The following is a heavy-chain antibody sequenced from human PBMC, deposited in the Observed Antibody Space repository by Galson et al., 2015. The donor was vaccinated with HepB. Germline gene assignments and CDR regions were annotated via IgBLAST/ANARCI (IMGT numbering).Heavy chain of an antibody. J-gene: IGHJ6*02. CDR1: GFTFSSYA. V-gene: IGHV3-30-3*01. CDR3: ARELNYDFWSGDYYYYGMDV. Sequence: SLRLSCAASGFTFSSYAMHWVRQAPGKGLEWVAVISYDGSNKYYADSVKGRFTISRDNSKNTLYLQMNSLRAEDTAVYYCARELNYDFWSGDYYYYGMDVWGQGTTVTVSS. CDR2: ISYDGSNK. D-gene: IGHD3-3*01.